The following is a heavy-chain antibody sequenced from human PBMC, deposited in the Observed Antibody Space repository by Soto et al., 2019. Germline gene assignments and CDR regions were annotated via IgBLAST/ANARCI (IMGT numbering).Heavy chain of an antibody. Sequence: SSVKVSCKASGGTFSSYAISWVRQAPGQGLEWMGGIIPIFGTANYAQKFQGRVTITADESTSTAYMELSSLRSEDTAVYYCATFRLDGYNLYYDVMAFWGQGTTVTVSS. CDR2: IIPIFGTA. J-gene: IGHJ6*02. CDR3: ATFRLDGYNLYYDVMAF. CDR1: GGTFSSYA. D-gene: IGHD5-12*01. V-gene: IGHV1-69*13.